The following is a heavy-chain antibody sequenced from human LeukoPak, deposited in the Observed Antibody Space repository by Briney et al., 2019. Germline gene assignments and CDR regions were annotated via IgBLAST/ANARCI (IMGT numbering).Heavy chain of an antibody. CDR3: PRGSVSIFGVVIGAFAI. D-gene: IGHD3-3*01. Sequence: ASVKVSCKASGYTFTSYGISWVRQAPGQGLEWMGWISAYNGNTNYAQKLQGRVTMTKDTCTSTGYMELRSLRSDDTAVYYCPRGSVSIFGVVIGAFAIWGQGTMVNVSS. CDR2: ISAYNGNT. V-gene: IGHV1-18*01. J-gene: IGHJ3*02. CDR1: GYTFTSYG.